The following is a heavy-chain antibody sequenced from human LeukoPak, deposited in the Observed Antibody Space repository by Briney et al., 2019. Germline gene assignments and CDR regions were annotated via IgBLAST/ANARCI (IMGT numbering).Heavy chain of an antibody. J-gene: IGHJ4*02. D-gene: IGHD6-13*01. Sequence: APVKVSCKASGYTFTSYYMHWVRQAPGQGLKWMGIINPSGGSTSYAQKFQGRVTMTRDTSTSTVYMELSSLRSEDTAVYYCARDRGSMPFDYWGQGTLVTVSS. CDR2: INPSGGST. CDR1: GYTFTSYY. V-gene: IGHV1-46*01. CDR3: ARDRGSMPFDY.